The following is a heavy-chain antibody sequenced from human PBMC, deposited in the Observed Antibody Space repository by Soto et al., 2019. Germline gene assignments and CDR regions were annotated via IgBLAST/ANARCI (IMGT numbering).Heavy chain of an antibody. CDR2: IYYSGST. CDR3: ARRYGYSFDY. J-gene: IGHJ4*02. D-gene: IGHD1-1*01. Sequence: QVQLQESGPGLVKPSETLSLTCTVSGGSISSYYWSWIRQPPGKGLEWIGDIYYSGSTNYNPSRKSRVTISVDTSKNQFSLKLSSVTAADTAVYYCARRYGYSFDYWGQGTLVTVSS. V-gene: IGHV4-59*08. CDR1: GGSISSYY.